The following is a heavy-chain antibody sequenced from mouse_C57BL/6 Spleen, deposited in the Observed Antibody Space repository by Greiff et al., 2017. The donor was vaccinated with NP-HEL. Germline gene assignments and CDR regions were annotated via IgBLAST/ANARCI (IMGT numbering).Heavy chain of an antibody. CDR1: GYTFTSYT. CDR3: ARLYGSVAY. V-gene: IGHV1-4*01. CDR2: INPSSGYA. Sequence: VMVVESGAELARPGASVKMSCKASGYTFTSYTMHWVKQKPEQGLEWIGYINPSSGYAKYNQKFKDKATLTADKSSSTAYMQLSSLTSEDSAVYYCARLYGSVAYWGQGTLVTVSA. D-gene: IGHD1-1*01. J-gene: IGHJ3*01.